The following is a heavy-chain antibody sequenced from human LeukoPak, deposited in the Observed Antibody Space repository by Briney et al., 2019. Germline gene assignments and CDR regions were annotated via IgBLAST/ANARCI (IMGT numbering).Heavy chain of an antibody. J-gene: IGHJ6*03. CDR1: GGSISSYY. V-gene: IGHV4-59*01. CDR3: ARSSWYSGEYYYYYMDV. Sequence: SETLSLTCTVSGGSISSYYWSWIRQPPGKGLEWIGYIYYSGSTNYNPSLKSRVTISVDTSKNQFSLKLSSVTAADTAVYYCARSSWYSGEYYYYYMDVWGKGTTLTVS. CDR2: IYYSGST. D-gene: IGHD6-13*01.